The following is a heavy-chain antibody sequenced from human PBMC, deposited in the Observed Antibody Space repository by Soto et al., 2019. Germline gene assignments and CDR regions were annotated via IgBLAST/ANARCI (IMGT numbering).Heavy chain of an antibody. CDR2: ISYDGSHK. V-gene: IGHV3-30*18. D-gene: IGHD1-26*01. CDR1: GFMFSGYG. J-gene: IGHJ6*02. Sequence: QVQLVESGGGVVQPGRSLRLSCAASGFMFSGYGMHWVRQAPGKGLEWVAVISYDGSHKYYADSVKGRFTISRDNSKATLFLQMNSLRGEDTAVYYCAKNRGSWKGEADHYYYYTMEVWGQGTTVTVSS. CDR3: AKNRGSWKGEADHYYYYTMEV.